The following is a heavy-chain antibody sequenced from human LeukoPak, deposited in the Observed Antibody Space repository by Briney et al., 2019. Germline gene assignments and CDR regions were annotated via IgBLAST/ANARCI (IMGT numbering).Heavy chain of an antibody. CDR3: ARDGAQDYYYYMDV. V-gene: IGHV3-66*01. CDR2: IYSGGST. Sequence: GGSLRLSCAASGFTVSNNYMRWVRQAPGKGLEWVSLIYSGGSTYYADSVKGRFTISRDNAKNSLYLQMNSLRAEDTAVYYCARDGAQDYYYYMDVWGKGTTVTISS. D-gene: IGHD3-16*01. CDR1: GFTVSNNY. J-gene: IGHJ6*03.